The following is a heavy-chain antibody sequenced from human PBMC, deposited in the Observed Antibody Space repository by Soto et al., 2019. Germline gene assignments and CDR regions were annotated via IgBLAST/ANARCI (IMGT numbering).Heavy chain of an antibody. V-gene: IGHV4-59*08. CDR1: GVSISNFF. J-gene: IGHJ4*02. Sequence: QVQLQESGPGLVKPSETLSLTCTVSGVSISNFFWSWIRQPPGKGLEWIGYIYYSGSTTYNPSLRSRVTISVDTSKNQFSLTLTSVTAPDTAVYFCARHKGDYSGDSGLDYWGQGTRVTVSS. CDR3: ARHKGDYSGDSGLDY. D-gene: IGHD2-21*02. CDR2: IYYSGST.